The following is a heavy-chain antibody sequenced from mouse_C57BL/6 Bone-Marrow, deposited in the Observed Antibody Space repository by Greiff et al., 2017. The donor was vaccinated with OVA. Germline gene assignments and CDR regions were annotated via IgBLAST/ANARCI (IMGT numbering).Heavy chain of an antibody. V-gene: IGHV5-4*01. CDR2: ISDGGSYT. Sequence: EVQLVESGGGLVKPGGSLKLSCAASGFTFSSYAMSWVRQTPEKRLEWVATISDGGSYTYYPDNVKGRFTISRDNAKNNLYLQMSHLKSEDTAMYYCAREIYYGSSYVYFDVWGTGTTVTVSS. CDR1: GFTFSSYA. D-gene: IGHD1-1*01. CDR3: AREIYYGSSYVYFDV. J-gene: IGHJ1*03.